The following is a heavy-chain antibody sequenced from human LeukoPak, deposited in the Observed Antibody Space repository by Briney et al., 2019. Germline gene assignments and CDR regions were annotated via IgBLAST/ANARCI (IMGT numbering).Heavy chain of an antibody. CDR1: GYTFTGYH. D-gene: IGHD2-15*01. CDR3: ARDISLVVAATQDY. Sequence: ASVKVSCKASGYTFTGYHMHWVRQAPGQGLEWMGWINPNSGGTNYAQKFQGRVTMTRDTSISTAYMELSRLRSDDTAVYYCARDISLVVAATQDYWGQGTLVTVPS. J-gene: IGHJ4*02. CDR2: INPNSGGT. V-gene: IGHV1-2*02.